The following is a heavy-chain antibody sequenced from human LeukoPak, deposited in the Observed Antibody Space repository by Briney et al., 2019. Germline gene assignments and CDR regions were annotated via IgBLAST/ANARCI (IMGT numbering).Heavy chain of an antibody. D-gene: IGHD2-2*01. Sequence: SETLSLTCTVSGGSISSYYWSWIRQPPGKGLEWIGYIYYTGSTYYNPSLKSRVTISVDTSKNQFSLKLSSVTAADTAVYYCASWGSSKGYFQHWGQGTLVTVSS. CDR3: ASWGSSKGYFQH. CDR1: GGSISSYY. V-gene: IGHV4-59*06. J-gene: IGHJ1*01. CDR2: IYYTGST.